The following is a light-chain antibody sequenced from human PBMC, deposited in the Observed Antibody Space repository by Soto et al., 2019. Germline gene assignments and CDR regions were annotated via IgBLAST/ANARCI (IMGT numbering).Light chain of an antibody. CDR2: GNT. CDR3: QSYDTSLRGV. Sequence: QSVLTQPPSVSGAPGQRVTFSCTGSSSNIGAGYDVHWYQQVPGKAPKLLIYGNTNRPSGVPDRFSGSKSGTSASLATTGLQAEDEADYYCQSYDTSLRGVFGGGTKVTVL. V-gene: IGLV1-40*01. CDR1: SSNIGAGYD. J-gene: IGLJ2*01.